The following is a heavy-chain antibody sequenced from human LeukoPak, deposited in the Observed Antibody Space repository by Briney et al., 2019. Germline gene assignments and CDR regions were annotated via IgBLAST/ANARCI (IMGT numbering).Heavy chain of an antibody. J-gene: IGHJ6*03. V-gene: IGHV3-74*01. D-gene: IGHD3-3*01. CDR2: INTDGSST. Sequence: GGSLRLSCAASGFTFDNHAMHWVRQAPGKGLVWVSRINTDGSSTSYADSVKGRFTISRDNAKNTLYLQMNSLRAEDTAVYYCARGVSDYWSGYYYMDVWGKGTTVTVSS. CDR1: GFTFDNHA. CDR3: ARGVSDYWSGYYYMDV.